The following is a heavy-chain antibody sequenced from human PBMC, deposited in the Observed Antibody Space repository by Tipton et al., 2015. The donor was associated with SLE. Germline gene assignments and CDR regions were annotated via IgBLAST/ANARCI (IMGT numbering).Heavy chain of an antibody. CDR1: GGSFSGYY. CDR2: IYYTGST. D-gene: IGHD1-26*01. CDR3: ASGDVGLVAHHGMDV. V-gene: IGHV4-34*01. J-gene: IGHJ6*02. Sequence: LRLSCAVYGGSFSGYYWSWIRQPPGKGLERIGTIYYTGSTNSSPSLRSRLAMSIDTSKNQFSLKRSSVTAADTAVYYCASGDVGLVAHHGMDVWGQGTTVTVSS.